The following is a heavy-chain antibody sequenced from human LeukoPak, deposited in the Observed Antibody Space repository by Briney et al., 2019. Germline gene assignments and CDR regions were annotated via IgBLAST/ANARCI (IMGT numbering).Heavy chain of an antibody. V-gene: IGHV3-48*01. CDR3: AREGYCSGGSCYGYFDL. D-gene: IGHD2-15*01. CDR1: GFTFSSYS. Sequence: GSLRLSCAASGFTFSSYSMNWVRQAPGNGLEWVSYISSISSTIYYADSVKGRFTISRDNAKNSLYLQMNSLRAEDTAMYYCAREGYCSGGSCYGYFDLWGRGTLVTVSS. CDR2: ISSISSTI. J-gene: IGHJ2*01.